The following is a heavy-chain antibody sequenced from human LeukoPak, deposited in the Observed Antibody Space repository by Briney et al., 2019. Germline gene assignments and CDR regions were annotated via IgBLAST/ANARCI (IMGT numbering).Heavy chain of an antibody. V-gene: IGHV3-23*01. J-gene: IGHJ4*02. D-gene: IGHD3-9*01. CDR2: ISGSGGST. CDR3: ANTYDILTGYSFDY. CDR1: GFTFSSYA. Sequence: GGSLRLSCAASGFTFSSYAMSWVRQAPGKGLEWVSAISGSGGSTYYADSVKGRFTISRDNSKNTLYLQMNSLRAEDTAVYYCANTYDILTGYSFDYWGQGTLVTVSS.